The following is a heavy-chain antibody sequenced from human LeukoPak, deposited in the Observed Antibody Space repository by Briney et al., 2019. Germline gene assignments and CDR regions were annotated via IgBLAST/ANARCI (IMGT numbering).Heavy chain of an antibody. CDR2: IRWDGGLI. J-gene: IGHJ4*02. CDR3: AKDIRPIRTTVGAAAFDY. V-gene: IGHV3-43*01. Sequence: GGSLRLSCAASGFTFDDYAMHWVRQAPGKGLEWVSLIRWDGGLIYYADSVKGRFTISRDNSKNSLYLQMNSLRPEDTALYYCAKDIRPIRTTVGAAAFDYWGQGTLVTVSS. D-gene: IGHD1-26*01. CDR1: GFTFDDYA.